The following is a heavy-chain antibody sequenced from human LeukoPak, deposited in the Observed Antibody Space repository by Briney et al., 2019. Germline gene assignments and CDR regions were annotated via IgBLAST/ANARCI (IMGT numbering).Heavy chain of an antibody. CDR1: GFPFNTYN. D-gene: IGHD4-11*01. Sequence: GGSLRLSCAASGFPFNTYNMNWVRQAPGKGLGWVAYISTTSGNMYYADSVKGRFTISRDNAKNSLYLQMSSLRVDDTAVYSCVTAGLTVGNYELFDFWGQGTLVTVSS. J-gene: IGHJ4*02. V-gene: IGHV3-48*04. CDR3: VTAGLTVGNYELFDF. CDR2: ISTTSGNM.